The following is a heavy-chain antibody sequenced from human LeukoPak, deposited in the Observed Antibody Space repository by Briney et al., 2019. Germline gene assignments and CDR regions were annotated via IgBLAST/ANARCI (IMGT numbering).Heavy chain of an antibody. CDR3: AKAYSTSLYGDAFHI. V-gene: IGHV3-23*01. CDR2: ITGDASVT. Sequence: GESLRLSCAGSGFTFSFYAMTWVRQAPGKGLEWVSGITGDASVTYDADSMKGRSNISGDNSNNTLYLQLNILRVEETAVYYCAKAYSTSLYGDAFHIWSQGTMVTVSP. J-gene: IGHJ3*02. D-gene: IGHD6-13*01. CDR1: GFTFSFYA.